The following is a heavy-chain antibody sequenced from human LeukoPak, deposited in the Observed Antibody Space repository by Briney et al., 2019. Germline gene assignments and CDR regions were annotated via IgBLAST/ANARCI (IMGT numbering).Heavy chain of an antibody. CDR3: ARDPSGGWYYFDY. D-gene: IGHD6-19*01. V-gene: IGHV1-2*02. J-gene: IGHJ4*02. CDR2: INPNSGGT. CDR1: GYTFTGYY. Sequence: ASVKVSCKASGYTFTGYYMHWVRQAPGQGLEWMGWINPNSGGTNYAQKFQGRVTMTRDTSISTAHMELSRLRSDDTAVYYCARDPSGGWYYFDYWGQGTLVTVSS.